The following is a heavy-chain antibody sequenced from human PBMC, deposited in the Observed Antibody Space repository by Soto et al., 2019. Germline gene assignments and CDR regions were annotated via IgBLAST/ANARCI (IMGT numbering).Heavy chain of an antibody. V-gene: IGHV3-23*01. J-gene: IGHJ4*02. Sequence: EVQLLESGGGLVQPGGSLRLSCAASGFTFSSYAMSWVRQAPGKGLEWVSVISGSGGSTYYADSVKGRFTISRDNSKITLYLQMNSLRAEDTAVYYCARRTSGWYLDYWGQGTLVTVSS. CDR3: ARRTSGWYLDY. D-gene: IGHD6-19*01. CDR1: GFTFSSYA. CDR2: ISGSGGST.